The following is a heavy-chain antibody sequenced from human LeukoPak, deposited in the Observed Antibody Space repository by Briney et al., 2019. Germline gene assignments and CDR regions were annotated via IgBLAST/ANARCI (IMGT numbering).Heavy chain of an antibody. CDR3: AREHDYGDYYYYGMDV. J-gene: IGHJ6*02. CDR2: IYYSGST. Sequence: SETLSLTCTVSGGSVSSGSYYWSWIRQHPGKGLEWIGYIYYSGSTYYNPSLKSRVTISVDTSKNQFSLKLSSVTAADTAVYYCAREHDYGDYYYYGMDVWGQGTTVTVSS. D-gene: IGHD4-17*01. CDR1: GGSVSSGSYY. V-gene: IGHV4-31*03.